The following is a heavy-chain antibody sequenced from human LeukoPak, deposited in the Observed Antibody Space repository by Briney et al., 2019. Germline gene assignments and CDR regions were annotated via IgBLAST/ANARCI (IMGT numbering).Heavy chain of an antibody. CDR2: IYTSGST. V-gene: IGHV4-61*02. D-gene: IGHD3-10*01. CDR1: GGSISSGSYF. CDR3: ATARYYYGSGTVFDL. J-gene: IGHJ2*01. Sequence: SETLSLTCTVSGGSISSGSYFWSWIRQPAGKGLEWIGRIYTSGSTNYSPSLKSRVTISVDTSRNQFSLNLTSVTAADTAVYYCATARYYYGSGTVFDLWGRGTLVTVSS.